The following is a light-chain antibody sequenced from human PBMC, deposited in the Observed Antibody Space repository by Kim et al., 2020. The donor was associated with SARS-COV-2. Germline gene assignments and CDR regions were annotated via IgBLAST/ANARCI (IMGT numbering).Light chain of an antibody. CDR2: EAS. Sequence: DIQMTQYPSTLSASVGDRVTITCRASQSISRWLVWYQQEPGKAPKLLISEASNLESGVPSRFSGSGSGTEFTLTVSTLQPEDFATYYCQQDNSDPYNLGQGTKLEI. J-gene: IGKJ2*01. CDR3: QQDNSDPYN. V-gene: IGKV1-5*03. CDR1: QSISRW.